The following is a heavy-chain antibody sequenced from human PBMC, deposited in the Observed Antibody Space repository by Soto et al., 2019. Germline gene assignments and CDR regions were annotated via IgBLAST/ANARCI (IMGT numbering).Heavy chain of an antibody. CDR1: GFTFNHYA. V-gene: IGHV3-9*01. J-gene: IGHJ4*02. D-gene: IGHD2-2*01. Sequence: GGSLRLSCAASGFTFNHYAMHWVRQAPGKGLEWVAGITWSSVSVGYAGSVQGRFNISRDNAQRSLYLQMNSLRPEDTALYYCVRDPSAYSTTWYFFDHWGQGALVTVS. CDR3: VRDPSAYSTTWYFFDH. CDR2: ITWSSVSV.